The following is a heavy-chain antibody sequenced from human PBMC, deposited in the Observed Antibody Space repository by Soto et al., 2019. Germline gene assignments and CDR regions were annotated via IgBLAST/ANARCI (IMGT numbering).Heavy chain of an antibody. J-gene: IGHJ6*02. CDR2: ISGSGGST. D-gene: IGHD2-15*01. Sequence: GGSLRLSCAASGFTFSSYAMSWVRQAPGKGLEWVSAISGSGGSTYYAESVKGRFTISRDNSKNTLYLQMNSLRAEDTAVYYCAKEGGYCSGGSCYYYGMDVWGQGTTVTVSS. V-gene: IGHV3-23*01. CDR3: AKEGGYCSGGSCYYYGMDV. CDR1: GFTFSSYA.